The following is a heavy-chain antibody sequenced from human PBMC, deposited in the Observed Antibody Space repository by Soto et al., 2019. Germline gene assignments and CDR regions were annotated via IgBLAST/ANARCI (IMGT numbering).Heavy chain of an antibody. CDR1: GFIFRTYA. V-gene: IGHV3-23*01. CDR2: MVGDGSSS. CDR3: AKDLRPDGRYDLDY. Sequence: EVQLLESGGGLAQPGGSLRLSCAASGFIFRTYAMNWVRQAPWKGLEWVSVMVGDGSSSDYADSVRGRFTISRDNSKNTLYLQMNSLRVEDTAVYYCAKDLRPDGRYDLDYWGQGTLVTVSS. J-gene: IGHJ4*02. D-gene: IGHD1-26*01.